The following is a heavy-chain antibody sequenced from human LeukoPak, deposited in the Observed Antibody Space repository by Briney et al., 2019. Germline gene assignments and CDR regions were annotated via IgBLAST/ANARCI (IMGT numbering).Heavy chain of an antibody. CDR1: GGSISSSSYY. D-gene: IGHD3-9*01. Sequence: SETLSLTCTVSGGSISSSSYYWGWIRQPPGKGLEWIGSIYYSGSTYYNPSLKSRVTISVDTSKNQFSLKLSSVTAADTAVYYCARDKGLRYFDWLGFDPWGQGTLVTVSS. V-gene: IGHV4-39*07. CDR2: IYYSGST. CDR3: ARDKGLRYFDWLGFDP. J-gene: IGHJ5*02.